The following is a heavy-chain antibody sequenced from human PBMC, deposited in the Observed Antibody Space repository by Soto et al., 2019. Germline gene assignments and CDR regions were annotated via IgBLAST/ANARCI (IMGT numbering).Heavy chain of an antibody. CDR1: GGTFSSYT. CDR2: IIPILGIA. D-gene: IGHD2-15*01. CDR3: ARDRIREVVANNWFDP. Sequence: QVQLVQSGAEVKKPGSSVKVSCKASGGTFSSYTISWVRQAPGQGLEWMGRIIPILGIANYAQKFQGRVTITADKSTSTAYMELSSLRSEDTAVYYCARDRIREVVANNWFDPWGQGTLVTVSS. J-gene: IGHJ5*02. V-gene: IGHV1-69*08.